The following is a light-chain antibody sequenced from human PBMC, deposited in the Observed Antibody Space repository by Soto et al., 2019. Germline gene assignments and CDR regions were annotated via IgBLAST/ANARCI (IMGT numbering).Light chain of an antibody. V-gene: IGKV1-5*03. Sequence: DIQMTQSPSTLSASVGDRVIITCRASQSISSWLAWYQQKPGKAPNLLIYRASTLKSGIPSRFSGSGSGTEFPLTISSLQPDDFATYYCQQYDRASWTFGQGTKVEIK. CDR3: QQYDRASWT. CDR2: RAS. J-gene: IGKJ1*01. CDR1: QSISSW.